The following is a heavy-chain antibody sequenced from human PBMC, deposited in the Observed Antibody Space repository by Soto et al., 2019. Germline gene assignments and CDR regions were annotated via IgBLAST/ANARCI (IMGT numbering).Heavy chain of an antibody. V-gene: IGHV3-33*01. CDR2: IWYDGSNK. CDR3: ARDRAVAGTRYNWFDP. CDR1: GFTFSSYG. J-gene: IGHJ5*02. D-gene: IGHD6-19*01. Sequence: LRLSCAASGFTFSSYGMHWVRQAPGKGLEWVAVIWYDGSNKYYADSVKGRFTISRDNSKNTLYLQMNSLRAEDTAVYYCARDRAVAGTRYNWFDPWGQGTLVTVSS.